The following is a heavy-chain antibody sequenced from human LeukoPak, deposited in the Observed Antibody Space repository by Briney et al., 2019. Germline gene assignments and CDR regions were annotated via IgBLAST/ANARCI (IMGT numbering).Heavy chain of an antibody. Sequence: ASVKVSCKASGGTFSSYAISWVRQAPGQGLEWMGWMNPNSGNTGYAQKFQGRVTITRNTSISTAYMELSSLRSEDTAVYYCARGVRGWNDDGYMDVWGKGTTVTVSS. D-gene: IGHD1-1*01. V-gene: IGHV1-8*03. CDR3: ARGVRGWNDDGYMDV. J-gene: IGHJ6*03. CDR2: MNPNSGNT. CDR1: GGTFSSYA.